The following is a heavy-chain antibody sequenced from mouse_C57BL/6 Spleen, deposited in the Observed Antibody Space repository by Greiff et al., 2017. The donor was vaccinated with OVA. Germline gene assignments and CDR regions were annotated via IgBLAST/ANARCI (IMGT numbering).Heavy chain of an antibody. D-gene: IGHD3-2*02. CDR2: IDPEDGET. CDR1: GFNIKDYY. CDR3: AREDSTGYVGDFDY. J-gene: IGHJ2*01. Sequence: VQLKEPGAELVKPGASVKLSCTASGFNIKDYYMHWVKQRPEQGLEWIGRIDPEDGETKYAPKFQGKATLTADTSSNTAYLQLSSLTSEDSAVYYGAREDSTGYVGDFDYWGQGTTLTVSS. V-gene: IGHV14-2*01.